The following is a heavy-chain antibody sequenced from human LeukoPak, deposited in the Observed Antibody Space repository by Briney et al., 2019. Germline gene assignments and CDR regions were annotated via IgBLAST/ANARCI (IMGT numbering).Heavy chain of an antibody. CDR1: GGTFSSYA. V-gene: IGHV1-69*06. J-gene: IGHJ3*02. CDR2: IIPTFGTA. CDR3: ARLGEGDAFDI. D-gene: IGHD3-10*01. Sequence: SVKVSCKASGGTFSSYAISWVRQSPGQRLELMGRIIPTFGTAKDAQKFQGRLTITADKSTSTAYMELSSLRSEDTAVYYCARLGEGDAFDIWGQGTMVTVSS.